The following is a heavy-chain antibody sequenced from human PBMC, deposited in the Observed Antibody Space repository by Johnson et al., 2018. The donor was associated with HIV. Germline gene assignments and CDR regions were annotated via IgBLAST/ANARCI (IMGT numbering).Heavy chain of an antibody. CDR1: GFTFSSYG. D-gene: IGHD2-21*02. J-gene: IGHJ3*02. CDR3: AKVGVRVGVVTAYEGAFDI. Sequence: QVQLVESGGGVVQPGGSLRLSCAASGFTFSSYGMHWVRQAPGKGLEWVAFIRYDGSNKYYADSVKGRFTVSRDNSKNSLYLQMNSLRAEDTALYYCAKVGVRVGVVTAYEGAFDIWGQGTKVTVSS. V-gene: IGHV3-30*02. CDR2: IRYDGSNK.